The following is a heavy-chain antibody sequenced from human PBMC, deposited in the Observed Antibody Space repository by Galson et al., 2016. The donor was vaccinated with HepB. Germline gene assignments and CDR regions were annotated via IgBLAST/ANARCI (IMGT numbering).Heavy chain of an antibody. Sequence: TLSLTCSVSGGSISSGGYYWSWIRQHPGKGLEWIGYIYDSGSSYHNPSPKSRVTTSRDASKNQFSLRLSSVTAADTAVYYCARGTITIFGVVTDDVFDIWGQGTMVTVSS. D-gene: IGHD3-3*01. CDR2: IYDSGSS. J-gene: IGHJ3*02. CDR1: GGSISSGGYY. CDR3: ARGTITIFGVVTDDVFDI. V-gene: IGHV4-31*03.